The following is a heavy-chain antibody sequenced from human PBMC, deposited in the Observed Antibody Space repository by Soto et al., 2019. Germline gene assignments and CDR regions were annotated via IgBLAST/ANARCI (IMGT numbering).Heavy chain of an antibody. CDR3: AGAGASGSFLFDP. Sequence: SETLSLTCTVSGGSISSYYWSWIRQPPGKGLEWIGYIYYSGSTNYNPSLKSRVTISVDTSKNQFSLKLSSVTAADTAVYYCAGAGASGSFLFDPWGQGTLVTVSS. J-gene: IGHJ5*02. CDR2: IYYSGST. D-gene: IGHD2-15*01. V-gene: IGHV4-59*01. CDR1: GGSISSYY.